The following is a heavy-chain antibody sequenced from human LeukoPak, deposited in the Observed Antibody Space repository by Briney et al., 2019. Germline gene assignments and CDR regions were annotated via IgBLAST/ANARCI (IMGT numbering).Heavy chain of an antibody. CDR1: GYSFANYW. Sequence: GESLKISCKGLGYSFANYWIAWVRQMPGKGLEWMGIIYPGDSDTRHSPSFQGQVTISADKSISTAYLQWSSLKASDTAMYYCARSYYDILTGPIGDYWGQGTLVTVSS. J-gene: IGHJ4*02. V-gene: IGHV5-51*01. CDR3: ARSYYDILTGPIGDY. D-gene: IGHD3-9*01. CDR2: IYPGDSDT.